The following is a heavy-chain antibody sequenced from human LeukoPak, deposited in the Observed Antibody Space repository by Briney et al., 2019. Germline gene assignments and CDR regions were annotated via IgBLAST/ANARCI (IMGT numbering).Heavy chain of an antibody. CDR3: ARYAFPEVRGVLRWFDP. V-gene: IGHV3-21*04. D-gene: IGHD3-10*01. J-gene: IGHJ5*02. Sequence: PGGSLRLSCAASGFTLSGYSMTWVRQAPGQGLEWVASISSDSSYKYYADSVKGRFTVSRDNAKDSLYLQMNSLGAEDTAVYYCARYAFPEVRGVLRWFDPWGQGTLVTVSS. CDR2: ISSDSSYK. CDR1: GFTLSGYS.